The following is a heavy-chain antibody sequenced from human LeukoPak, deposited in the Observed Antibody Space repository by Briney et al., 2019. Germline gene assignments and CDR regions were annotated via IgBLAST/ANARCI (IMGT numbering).Heavy chain of an antibody. V-gene: IGHV1-69*05. CDR2: IIPIFGTA. CDR1: GGTFSSYA. CDR3: ARGQSALRFLDYYMDV. J-gene: IGHJ6*03. Sequence: ASVKVSCKASGGTFSSYAISWVRQAPGQGLEWMGGIIPIFGTANYAQKFQGRVPITTDESTSTANMELSSLRSEDTAVYYCARGQSALRFLDYYMDVWGKGTTVTVSS. D-gene: IGHD3-3*01.